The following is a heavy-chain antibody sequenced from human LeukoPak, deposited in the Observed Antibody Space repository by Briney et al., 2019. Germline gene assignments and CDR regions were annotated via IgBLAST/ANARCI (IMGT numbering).Heavy chain of an antibody. CDR1: GYTFTSYY. D-gene: IGHD3-10*01. CDR3: ATFSGSYYPDAFDI. Sequence: GASVKVSCKASGYTFTSYYMYWVRQAPGQGLEWMGGFDPEDSETIYARKFQGRVTMTEDTSTDTAYMELSSLRSEDTAVYYCATFSGSYYPDAFDIWGQGTMVTVSP. J-gene: IGHJ3*02. V-gene: IGHV1-24*01. CDR2: FDPEDSET.